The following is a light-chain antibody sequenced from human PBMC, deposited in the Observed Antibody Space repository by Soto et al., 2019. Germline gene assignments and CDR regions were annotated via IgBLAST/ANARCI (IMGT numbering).Light chain of an antibody. CDR1: QSLLHSNGYNY. CDR3: MQALDTPYT. CDR2: LGS. J-gene: IGKJ2*01. V-gene: IGKV2-28*01. Sequence: DIVMTQSPLSLPVTPGEPASISCRSSQSLLHSNGYNYLDWYLQKPGQSPQLVIYLGSNRASGVPDRFSGSGSGTDFTLILSRVEAEDVGVYYCMQALDTPYTFGQGTKLEIK.